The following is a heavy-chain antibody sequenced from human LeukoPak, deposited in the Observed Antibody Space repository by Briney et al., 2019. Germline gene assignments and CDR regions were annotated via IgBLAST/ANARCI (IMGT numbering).Heavy chain of an antibody. CDR2: INPNSGGT. Sequence: ASVKVSCKASGYTFTVYYMHWVRQAPGQGLEWMGWINPNSGGTNYAQKFQGRVTMTRDTSISTAYMELSRLRSDDTAVYYCARDRRVGLRGYFDYWGQGTLVTVSS. D-gene: IGHD1-26*01. V-gene: IGHV1-2*02. J-gene: IGHJ4*02. CDR3: ARDRRVGLRGYFDY. CDR1: GYTFTVYY.